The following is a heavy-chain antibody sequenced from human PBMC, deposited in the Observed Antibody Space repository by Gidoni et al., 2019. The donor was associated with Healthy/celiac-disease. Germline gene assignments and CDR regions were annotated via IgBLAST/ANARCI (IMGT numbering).Heavy chain of an antibody. CDR1: GGSISSSNW. Sequence: QVQLQESGPGLVKPSGTLSITCAVSGGSISSSNWWSWVRQPPGKGLEWIGEIYHSGSTNYNPSLQRPVPISVDQSKNQFSLKLSSVTAADTAVYYCAGRVLGAALAYYIDVWGKGTTVTVSS. CDR2: IYHSGST. CDR3: AGRVLGAALAYYIDV. V-gene: IGHV4-4*02. J-gene: IGHJ6*03. D-gene: IGHD3-10*01.